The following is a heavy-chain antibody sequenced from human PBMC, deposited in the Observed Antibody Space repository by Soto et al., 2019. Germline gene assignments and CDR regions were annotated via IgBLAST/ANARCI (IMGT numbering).Heavy chain of an antibody. CDR1: GYTFNSYD. V-gene: IGHV1-8*01. J-gene: IGHJ6*03. D-gene: IGHD3-3*01. Sequence: GASVKVSCKASGYTFNSYDINWVRQATGQGLEWMGWMNPNSGNTGYAQKFQGRVTMTRNTSISTAYMELSSLRSEDTAVYYCARGPAPGDFWSGYFQSNYYHYYMDVWGKGTTVTVSS. CDR2: MNPNSGNT. CDR3: ARGPAPGDFWSGYFQSNYYHYYMDV.